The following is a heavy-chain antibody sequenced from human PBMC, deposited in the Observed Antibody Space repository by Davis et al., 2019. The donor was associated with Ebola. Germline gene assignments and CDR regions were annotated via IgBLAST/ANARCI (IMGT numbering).Heavy chain of an antibody. J-gene: IGHJ6*02. CDR3: AKDLLWWSASDV. Sequence: GESLKISCVASRFPFSDAWMSWVRQAPGKGLEWVGRIKSKADGGTIDYAAPVKGRFTLSRDDSRSMFYLQMNNLKIEDTAVYYCAKDLLWWSASDVWGQGTTVTVSS. CDR1: RFPFSDAW. D-gene: IGHD2-21*01. V-gene: IGHV3-15*01. CDR2: IKSKADGGTI.